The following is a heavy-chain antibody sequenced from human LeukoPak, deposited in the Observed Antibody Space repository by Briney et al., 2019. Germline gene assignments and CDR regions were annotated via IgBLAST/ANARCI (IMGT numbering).Heavy chain of an antibody. CDR3: ARVGRIDYSTGWFVP. CDR1: GYTFTSYY. CDR2: INPNSGGT. D-gene: IGHD6-19*01. Sequence: VASVKVSFKASGYTFTSYYIHWVRQAPGQGLEWMGWINPNSGGTNYAQKFQGRVTMTRDTSISTASMELSRLRSDDTAVYYCARVGRIDYSTGWFVPWGQGTLVTVSS. J-gene: IGHJ5*02. V-gene: IGHV1-2*02.